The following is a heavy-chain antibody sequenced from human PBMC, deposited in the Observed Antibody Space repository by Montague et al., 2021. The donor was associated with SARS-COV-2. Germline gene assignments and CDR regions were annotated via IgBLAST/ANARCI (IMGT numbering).Heavy chain of an antibody. CDR2: INHRGTS. D-gene: IGHD3-22*01. CDR3: ARGRQHFNMIVVVMTGGEYYFDY. V-gene: IGHV4-34*01. CDR1: GGSFSDNY. J-gene: IGHJ4*02. Sequence: SETRSLTCAVYGGSFSDNYWSWIRKPPGKGLEWIGEINHRGTSNYNPSLKSRVSIFVDTSKNQFSLYLGSVTAADTAVYYCARGRQHFNMIVVVMTGGEYYFDYWGQGTLVTVSS.